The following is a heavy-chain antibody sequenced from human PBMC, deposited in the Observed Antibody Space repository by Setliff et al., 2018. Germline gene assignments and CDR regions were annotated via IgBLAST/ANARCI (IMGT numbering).Heavy chain of an antibody. J-gene: IGHJ4*02. CDR2: ISGYNSNT. CDR1: GFTFKTYS. D-gene: IGHD5-18*01. CDR3: ATFRGYTYGYDY. Sequence: ASVKVSCKASGFTFKTYSFSWIRQAPGQGLEWVGWISGYNSNTIYAQNFQGRVTMTTDASTNTAYMELRSLGPDDTAVYYCATFRGYTYGYDYWGQGTLVTVSS. V-gene: IGHV1-18*01.